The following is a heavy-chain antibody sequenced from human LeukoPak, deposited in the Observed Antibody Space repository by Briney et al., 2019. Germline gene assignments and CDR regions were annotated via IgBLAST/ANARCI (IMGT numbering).Heavy chain of an antibody. CDR2: IYTSGST. CDR3: ARSIAAAGTIYMDV. D-gene: IGHD6-13*01. J-gene: IGHJ6*03. Sequence: SETLSLTCTVSGGSISSGSYYWSWIRQPAGKGLEWIGRIYTSGSTNYNPSLKSRVTISVDTSKNQFSLKLSSVTAADTAVYYCARSIAAAGTIYMDVWGKGTTVTISS. CDR1: GGSISSGSYY. V-gene: IGHV4-61*02.